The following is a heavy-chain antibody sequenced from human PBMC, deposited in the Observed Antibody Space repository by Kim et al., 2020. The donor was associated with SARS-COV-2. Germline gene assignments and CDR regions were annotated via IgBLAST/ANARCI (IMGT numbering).Heavy chain of an antibody. D-gene: IGHD3-22*01. CDR3: AKRGYYYDSSGYYYWFDP. Sequence: GGSLRLSCAASGFTFSSYAMSWVRQAPGKGLEWVSAISGSGGSTYYADSVKARFTISRDNSKNTLYLQMNSLRAEDTAVYYCAKRGYYYDSSGYYYWFDPWGQGTLVTVSS. CDR1: GFTFSSYA. CDR2: ISGSGGST. J-gene: IGHJ5*02. V-gene: IGHV3-23*01.